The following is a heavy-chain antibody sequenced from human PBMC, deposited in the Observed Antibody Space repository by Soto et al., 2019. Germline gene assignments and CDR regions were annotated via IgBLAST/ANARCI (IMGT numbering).Heavy chain of an antibody. V-gene: IGHV3-66*01. CDR3: ASRTHGDYNRLDY. J-gene: IGHJ4*02. CDR2: IYSGGSK. D-gene: IGHD4-17*01. Sequence: GGSLRLSCVVSGFTVDNRYMSWVRQAPGKGLERVSVIYSGGSKYYADSVKGRHTIYRDNSKNMLYLQMNGIRVEDTALYYCASRTHGDYNRLDYWGQGA. CDR1: GFTVDNRY.